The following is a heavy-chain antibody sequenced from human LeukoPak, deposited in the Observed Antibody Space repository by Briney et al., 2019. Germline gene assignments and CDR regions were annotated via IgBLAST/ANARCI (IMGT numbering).Heavy chain of an antibody. D-gene: IGHD6-13*01. V-gene: IGHV3-33*01. CDR1: GFTFSSYG. CDR3: ARGFSSSWYAVGY. CDR2: IWYDGSNK. J-gene: IGHJ4*02. Sequence: GGSLRPSCAASGFTFSSYGMHWVRQAPGKGLEWVAVIWYDGSNKYYADSVKGRFTISRDNSKNTLYLQMNSLRAEDTAVYYCARGFSSSWYAVGYWGQGTLVTVSS.